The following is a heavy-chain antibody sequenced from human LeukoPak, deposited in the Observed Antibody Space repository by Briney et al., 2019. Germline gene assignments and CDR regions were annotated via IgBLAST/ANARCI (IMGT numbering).Heavy chain of an antibody. V-gene: IGHV4-34*01. CDR3: ASSYPYYDSSGSLAAY. D-gene: IGHD3-22*01. CDR1: GGSFSGYY. CDR2: INHSGST. Sequence: SETLSLTCAVYGGSFSGYYWSWIRQPPGKGLEWIGEINHSGSTNYNPSLKSRVTISVDTSKNQFSLKLSSVTAADTAVYYCASSYPYYDSSGSLAAYWGQGTLVTVSS. J-gene: IGHJ4*02.